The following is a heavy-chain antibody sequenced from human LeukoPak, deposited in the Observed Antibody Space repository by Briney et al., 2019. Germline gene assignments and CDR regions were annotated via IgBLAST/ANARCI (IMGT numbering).Heavy chain of an antibody. CDR3: TRVSDYGDSSHVFDY. D-gene: IGHD4-17*01. CDR1: GFTFSRYW. CDR2: NNSDGSST. V-gene: IGHV3-74*01. Sequence: PGGSLTLSCAASGFTFSRYWMHWVRHAPGKGVVWVSHNNSDGSSTIYADSVKGRFTISRANAKTPLYLKINRLRAEDTAVYYFTRVSDYGDSSHVFDYWGQGTLVTVSS. J-gene: IGHJ4*02.